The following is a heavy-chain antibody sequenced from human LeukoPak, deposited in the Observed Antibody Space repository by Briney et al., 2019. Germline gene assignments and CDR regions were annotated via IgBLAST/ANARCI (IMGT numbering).Heavy chain of an antibody. D-gene: IGHD4-23*01. J-gene: IGHJ4*02. CDR3: ARVTLYGGKIFDY. CDR1: GGTFSSYA. CDR2: IIPIFGTA. Sequence: SVKVSCKASGGTFSSYAISWVRQAPGQGLEWTGGIIPIFGTANYAQKFQGRVTITADESTSTAYMELSSLRSEDTAVYYCARVTLYGGKIFDYWGQGTLVTVSS. V-gene: IGHV1-69*13.